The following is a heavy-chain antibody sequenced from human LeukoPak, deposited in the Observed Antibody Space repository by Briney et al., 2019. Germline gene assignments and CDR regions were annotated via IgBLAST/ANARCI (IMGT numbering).Heavy chain of an antibody. D-gene: IGHD2-15*01. CDR1: GGSFSGYY. Sequence: SETLSLTCAVYGGSFSGYYWSWIRQPPGKGLEWIGSIHYSGSTNYNPSLKSRVTIPVDTSKNQFSLKLSSVTAADTAVYYCARGYCSGGSCYSYYYYNYMDVWGKGTTVTVSS. CDR2: IHYSGST. V-gene: IGHV4-34*01. J-gene: IGHJ6*03. CDR3: ARGYCSGGSCYSYYYYNYMDV.